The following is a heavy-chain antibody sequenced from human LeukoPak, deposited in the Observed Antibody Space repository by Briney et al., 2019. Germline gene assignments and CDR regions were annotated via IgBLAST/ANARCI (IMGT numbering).Heavy chain of an antibody. CDR3: ATSLVEMATISDY. CDR1: GFTFDDYG. Sequence: GGSLRLSCAASGFTFDDYGMSWVRQAPGKGLEWVSVIYSGGSTYYADSVKGRFTISRDNSKNTLYLQMNSLRAEDTAVYYCATSLVEMATISDYWGQGTLVTVSS. V-gene: IGHV3-66*01. CDR2: IYSGGST. J-gene: IGHJ4*02. D-gene: IGHD5-24*01.